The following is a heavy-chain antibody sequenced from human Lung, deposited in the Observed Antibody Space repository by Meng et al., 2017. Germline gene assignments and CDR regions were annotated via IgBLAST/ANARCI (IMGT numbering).Heavy chain of an antibody. Sequence: QVQLKHGGAGLLKPSETLSLTCVVSGGSFIDYYWSWIRQPPGKGLEWIGEINHSGSTNYNPSLESRATISVDTSQNNLSLKLSSVTAADSAVYYCARGPTTMAHDFDYWGQGTLVTVSS. CDR2: INHSGST. CDR3: ARGPTTMAHDFDY. CDR1: GGSFIDYY. J-gene: IGHJ4*02. D-gene: IGHD4-11*01. V-gene: IGHV4-34*01.